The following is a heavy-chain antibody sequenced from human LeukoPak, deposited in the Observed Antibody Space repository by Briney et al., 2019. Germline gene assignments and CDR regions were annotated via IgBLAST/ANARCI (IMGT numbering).Heavy chain of an antibody. J-gene: IGHJ6*02. V-gene: IGHV3-21*01. CDR3: ARVSPRDGQNYGYYYYGLDV. CDR2: ISSSSSYI. D-gene: IGHD5-24*01. CDR1: GFTFSSYS. Sequence: GGSLRLSCAASGFTFSSYSMNWVRQAPGKGLEWVSTISSSSSYIYYADSVEGRFTVSRDNAKNSLYLQMNSLRAEDTAVYYCARVSPRDGQNYGYYYYGLDVWGQGTTVTVSS.